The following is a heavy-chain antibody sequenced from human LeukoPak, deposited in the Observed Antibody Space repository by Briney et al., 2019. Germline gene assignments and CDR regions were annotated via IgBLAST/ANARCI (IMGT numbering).Heavy chain of an antibody. V-gene: IGHV4-59*01. D-gene: IGHD1-26*01. CDR1: GGSISSYY. CDR3: ARVMGSLLYFDY. Sequence: PSGTLSLTCAVSGGSISSYYWSWIRQPPGKGLEWIGYIYYSGGTNYNPSLKSRVTISVDTSKNQFSLKLSSVTAADTAVYYCARVMGSLLYFDYWGQGTLVTVSS. CDR2: IYYSGGT. J-gene: IGHJ4*02.